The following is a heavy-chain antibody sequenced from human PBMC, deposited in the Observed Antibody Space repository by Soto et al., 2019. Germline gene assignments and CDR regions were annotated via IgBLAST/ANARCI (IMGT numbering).Heavy chain of an antibody. V-gene: IGHV3-30*18. CDR2: ISYDGSNK. Sequence: QVQLVESGGGVVQPGRSLRLSCAASGFTCSSYGMHWVRQAPGKGLEWVAVISYDGSNKYYADSVKGRFTISRDNSKNTLYLQMNSLRAEDTAVYYCAKDLLGPGRAYGMDVGGKGTTVTVSS. J-gene: IGHJ6*04. CDR3: AKDLLGPGRAYGMDV. D-gene: IGHD7-27*01. CDR1: GFTCSSYG.